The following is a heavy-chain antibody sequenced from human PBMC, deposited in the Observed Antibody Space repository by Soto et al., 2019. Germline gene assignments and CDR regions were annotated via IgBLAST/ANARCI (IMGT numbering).Heavy chain of an antibody. V-gene: IGHV4-31*02. J-gene: IGHJ2*01. CDR3: VRGRPPVSAFLLNCWSDL. CDR2: IYYSGST. D-gene: IGHD1-20*01. Sequence: WIRKHPGKGLEWIGYIYYSGSTYYNPSLKSRVTISVDTSKNQFSLKLSSVTAAVLAADDCVRGRPPVSAFLLNCWSDL.